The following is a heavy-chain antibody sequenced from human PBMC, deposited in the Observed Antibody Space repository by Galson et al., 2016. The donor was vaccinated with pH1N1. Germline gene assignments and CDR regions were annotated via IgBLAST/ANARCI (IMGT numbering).Heavy chain of an antibody. CDR1: GFSLSTDGMC. V-gene: IGHV2-70*19. J-gene: IGHJ4*02. CDR2: IDWDDDK. Sequence: PALVRPTQTLTLTCTFSGFSLSTDGMCVTSVRQPPGKALEWLAVIDWDDDKHYTSSLKTRLTISKDTSKNQVALTMTNMDPVDTGTGYCARKRNAQAGSFDYWGQGIPVTVSS. CDR3: ARKRNAQAGSFDY.